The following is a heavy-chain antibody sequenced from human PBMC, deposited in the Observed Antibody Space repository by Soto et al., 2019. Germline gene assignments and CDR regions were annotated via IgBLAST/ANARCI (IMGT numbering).Heavy chain of an antibody. D-gene: IGHD4-17*01. Sequence: GGSLRLSCAASGFTFSSYAMSWVRQAPGKGLEWISYISSSGSTIYYADSVKGRFTISRDNAKNSLFLQMNSLRAEDTAVYYCARDGYGDPYYYYAMDVWGQGTTVTVS. CDR2: ISSSGSTI. CDR1: GFTFSSYA. CDR3: ARDGYGDPYYYYAMDV. V-gene: IGHV3-48*03. J-gene: IGHJ6*02.